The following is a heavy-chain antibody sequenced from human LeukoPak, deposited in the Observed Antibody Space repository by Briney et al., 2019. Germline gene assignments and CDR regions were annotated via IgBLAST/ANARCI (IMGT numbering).Heavy chain of an antibody. D-gene: IGHD2-15*01. J-gene: IGHJ3*02. CDR1: GGSISSGGYY. V-gene: IGHV4-31*03. CDR2: IYYSGST. Sequence: SQTLSLTCTVSGGSISSGGYYWSWIRQHPGKGLEWIGYIYYSGSTYYNPSLKSRVTISVDTSKNQFSLKLSSVTAADTAVYYCARGGLSSTGSDDAFDIWGQGTKVTVSS. CDR3: ARGGLSSTGSDDAFDI.